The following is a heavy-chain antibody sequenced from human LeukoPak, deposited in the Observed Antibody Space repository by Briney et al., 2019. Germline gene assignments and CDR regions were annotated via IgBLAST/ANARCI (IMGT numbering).Heavy chain of an antibody. CDR1: GFTFNSYA. J-gene: IGHJ4*02. Sequence: GGSLRLSCSASGFTFNSYAFHWVRQAPGKGLEFVSSISPDGGNTYYADSVKNRFTISRDNSKNTLYLQMSSLRPEDTAVYYCVRQAVGINWYFDYWGQGTLVTVSS. CDR2: ISPDGGNT. V-gene: IGHV3-64D*06. D-gene: IGHD1-1*01. CDR3: VRQAVGINWYFDY.